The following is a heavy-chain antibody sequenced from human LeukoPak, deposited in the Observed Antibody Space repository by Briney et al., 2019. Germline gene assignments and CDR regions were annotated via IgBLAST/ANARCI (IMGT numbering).Heavy chain of an antibody. CDR3: ARVWFAFDI. Sequence: GGSLRLSCAASGFTFSSYAMSWVRQAPGKGLEWVSAISGSGGSTYYADSVKGRFAISRDNSKNSLYLQMNSLRAEDTAVYYCARVWFAFDIWGQGTMVTVSS. CDR1: GFTFSSYA. D-gene: IGHD3-9*01. V-gene: IGHV3-23*01. CDR2: ISGSGGST. J-gene: IGHJ3*02.